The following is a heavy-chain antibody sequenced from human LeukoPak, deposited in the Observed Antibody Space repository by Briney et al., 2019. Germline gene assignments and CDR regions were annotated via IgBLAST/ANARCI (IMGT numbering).Heavy chain of an antibody. V-gene: IGHV4-34*01. J-gene: IGHJ5*02. Sequence: PSETLSLTCAVYGGSFSGYYWSWIRQPPGEGLEWIGEINHSGSTNYNPSLKSRVTISVDTSKNQFSLKLSSVTAADTAVYYCARRGMGIAAAGTAPRWFDPWGQGTLVTVSS. CDR3: ARRGMGIAAAGTAPRWFDP. CDR2: INHSGST. CDR1: GGSFSGYY. D-gene: IGHD6-13*01.